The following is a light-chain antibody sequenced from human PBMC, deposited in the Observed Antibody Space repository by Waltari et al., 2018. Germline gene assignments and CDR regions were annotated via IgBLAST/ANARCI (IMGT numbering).Light chain of an antibody. J-gene: IGKJ2*01. Sequence: DVVMTQSPLSLPVTLGQAASISCNSSQSLVHSDGNTHLNWFQQRPGQSPRPLIYRVSNRDSGVPDRFSGSGSGTDFTLKISRVEAEDVGVYYCMQGTHWPYTFGQGTKLDIK. CDR1: QSLVHSDGNTH. V-gene: IGKV2-30*02. CDR3: MQGTHWPYT. CDR2: RVS.